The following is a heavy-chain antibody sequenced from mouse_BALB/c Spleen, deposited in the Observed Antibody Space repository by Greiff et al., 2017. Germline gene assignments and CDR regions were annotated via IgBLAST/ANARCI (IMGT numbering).Heavy chain of an antibody. CDR3: ARDAMDY. CDR2: ISSGGSYT. CDR1: GFTFSSYA. Sequence: EVMLVESGGGLVKPGGSLKLSCAASGFTFSSYAMSWVRQSPEKRLEWVAEISSGGSYTYYPDTVTGRFTISRDNAKNTLYLEMSSLRSEDTAMYYCARDAMDYWGQGTSVTVSS. J-gene: IGHJ4*01. V-gene: IGHV5-9-4*01.